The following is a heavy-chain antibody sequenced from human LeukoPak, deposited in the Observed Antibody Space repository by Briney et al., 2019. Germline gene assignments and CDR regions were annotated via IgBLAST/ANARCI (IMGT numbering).Heavy chain of an antibody. Sequence: PGGSLRLACAASGFTFSSYAMSWVRQAPGKGLEWVSAISGSGGSTYYADSVKGRLTISRDNSKNTLYLQMNSLRAEDTAVYYCAKDGQYYFDYWGQGTLVTVSS. CDR2: ISGSGGST. CDR1: GFTFSSYA. CDR3: AKDGQYYFDY. V-gene: IGHV3-23*01. J-gene: IGHJ4*02.